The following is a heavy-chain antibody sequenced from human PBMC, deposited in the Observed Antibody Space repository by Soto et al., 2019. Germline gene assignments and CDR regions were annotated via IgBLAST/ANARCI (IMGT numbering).Heavy chain of an antibody. CDR2: IYWDDDK. CDR1: WFSLSSSGVG. Sequence: QITLKESGPTLVKPTQTLTLTCTFSWFSLSSSGVGVGWIRQPPGKSREWLTFIYWDDDKRYSPSLKSRLTITKDNTKNQVVLTLTNMDPVDTSTYDCARLVIAGITNYFDSWGQGTLLTASS. D-gene: IGHD2-21*01. J-gene: IGHJ4*02. CDR3: ARLVIAGITNYFDS. V-gene: IGHV2-5*02.